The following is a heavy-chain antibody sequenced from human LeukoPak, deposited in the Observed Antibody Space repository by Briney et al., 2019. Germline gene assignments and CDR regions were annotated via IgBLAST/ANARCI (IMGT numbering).Heavy chain of an antibody. CDR3: ARGSRFLDY. D-gene: IGHD3-3*01. V-gene: IGHV1-46*01. Sequence: RASVKVSCKASGYTFTSDYIHWMRQAPGQGLEWLGIINPSGGRTTYGQNFQGRVTMTRDTSTSTVYMELSSLRSEDTAVYYCARGSRFLDYWGQGTLVTVSS. CDR2: INPSGGRT. J-gene: IGHJ4*02. CDR1: GYTFTSDY.